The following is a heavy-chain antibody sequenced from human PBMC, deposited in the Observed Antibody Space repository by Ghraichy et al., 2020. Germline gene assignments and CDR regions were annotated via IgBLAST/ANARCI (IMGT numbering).Heavy chain of an antibody. V-gene: IGHV3-30-3*01. J-gene: IGHJ3*02. CDR1: GFTFSSYA. Sequence: GGSLRLSCAASGFTFSSYAMHWVRQAPGKGLEWVAVISYDGSNKYYADSVKGRFTISRDNSKNTLYLQMNSLRAEDTAVYYCARERWELHGAGSSDAFDIWGQGTMVTVSS. CDR3: ARERWELHGAGSSDAFDI. CDR2: ISYDGSNK. D-gene: IGHD1-26*01.